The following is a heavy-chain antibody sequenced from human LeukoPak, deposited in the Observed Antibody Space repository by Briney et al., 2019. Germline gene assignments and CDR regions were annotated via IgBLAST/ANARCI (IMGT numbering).Heavy chain of an antibody. V-gene: IGHV1-8*01. CDR2: MHPNSGDT. CDR1: GYTFTGYD. J-gene: IGHJ4*02. Sequence: ASVKVSCKTSGYTFTGYDINWVRQAAGQGFEWMGWMHPNSGDTGYAHNLQGRITMTRSTSISTAYMELCSLRSEDTAVYYCARGRYCSGGSCLDYWGQGTLVTVSS. CDR3: ARGRYCSGGSCLDY. D-gene: IGHD2-15*01.